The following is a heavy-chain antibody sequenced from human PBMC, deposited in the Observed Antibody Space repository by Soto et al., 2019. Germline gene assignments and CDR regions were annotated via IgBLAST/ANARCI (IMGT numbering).Heavy chain of an antibody. CDR3: ARDHGGGITFE. CDR2: ISAYNGNT. CDR1: GYTFTSDA. Sequence: QVELVQSGAEVKKPGASVKVSFKASGYTFTSDAISWGRQAPGQGLEWMGWISAYNGNTKYAQKLKGRVTMTTDTSTSKAYLELRSMRSDDTAVYYCARDHGGGITFEWGQGTMVTVSS. V-gene: IGHV1-18*01. D-gene: IGHD3-16*01. J-gene: IGHJ4*02.